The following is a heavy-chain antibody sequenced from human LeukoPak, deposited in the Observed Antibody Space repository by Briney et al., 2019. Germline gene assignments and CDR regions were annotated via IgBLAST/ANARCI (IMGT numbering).Heavy chain of an antibody. Sequence: GGSLRLSCAASGFTFSDYYMSWIRQAPGKGLEWVSYISSSGSTIYYADSVKGRFTISRDNAKNSLYLQMNSLRAEDTAVYYCARAEYYDFWSGYRGGFDYWGRGTLVTVSS. V-gene: IGHV3-11*04. D-gene: IGHD3-3*01. CDR1: GFTFSDYY. CDR2: ISSSGSTI. CDR3: ARAEYYDFWSGYRGGFDY. J-gene: IGHJ4*02.